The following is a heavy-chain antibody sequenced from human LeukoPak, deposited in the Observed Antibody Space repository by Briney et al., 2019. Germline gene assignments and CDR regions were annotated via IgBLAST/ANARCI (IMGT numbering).Heavy chain of an antibody. CDR2: INPNSGGT. CDR3: ARDYCGSGSYYQLGY. D-gene: IGHD3-10*01. CDR1: GYTFTGYY. Sequence: ASVKVSCKASGYTFTGYYMHWVRQAPGQGLEWMGWINPNSGGTKYAQKFQGRVTMTRDTSITTVYMELSSLRSDDTAVYYCARDYCGSGSYYQLGYWGQGTLVTVSS. J-gene: IGHJ4*02. V-gene: IGHV1-2*02.